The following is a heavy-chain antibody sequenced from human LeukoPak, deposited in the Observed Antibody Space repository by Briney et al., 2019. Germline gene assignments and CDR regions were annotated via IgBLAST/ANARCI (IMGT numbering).Heavy chain of an antibody. J-gene: IGHJ4*02. V-gene: IGHV4-59*01. CDR2: IYYSGST. D-gene: IGHD2-15*01. CDR3: ARGIDY. Sequence: SETLSLTCTVSGGSISSYYWSWIRQPPGKGLEWIGYIYYSGSTNYNPSLKSRVTISVDTSKNQFSLKLSSVTAADTAVYYCARGIDYWGQGTLVTSPQ. CDR1: GGSISSYY.